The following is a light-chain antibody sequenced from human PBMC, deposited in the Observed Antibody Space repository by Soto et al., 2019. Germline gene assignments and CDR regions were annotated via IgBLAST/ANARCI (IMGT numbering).Light chain of an antibody. V-gene: IGLV4-69*01. Sequence: QLVLTQSPSASASLGASVKLTCTLSSGLSNYAIAWHQQQPEKGPRFLMKLNSDGSHSKGDGIPDRFSGSSSGAERYLTISTLQSEDEADYYCQTWVTGIHIFGGGTKLTVL. CDR3: QTWVTGIHI. CDR2: LNSDGSH. J-gene: IGLJ2*01. CDR1: SGLSNYA.